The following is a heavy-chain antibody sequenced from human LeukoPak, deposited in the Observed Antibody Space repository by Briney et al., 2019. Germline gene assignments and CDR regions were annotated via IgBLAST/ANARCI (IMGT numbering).Heavy chain of an antibody. D-gene: IGHD1-26*01. Sequence: GGSLRLSCAASGFTFSGYGMHWVRQAPGKGLEWVAVIWYDGSNKYYADSVKGRFTISRDNSKNTLYLQMNSLRAEDTAVYYCAKASGLLADYWGQGTLVTVSS. CDR1: GFTFSGYG. CDR3: AKASGLLADY. J-gene: IGHJ4*02. V-gene: IGHV3-33*06. CDR2: IWYDGSNK.